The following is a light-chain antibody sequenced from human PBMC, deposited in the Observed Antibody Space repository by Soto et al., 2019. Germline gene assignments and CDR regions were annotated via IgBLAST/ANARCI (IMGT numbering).Light chain of an antibody. V-gene: IGLV2-14*01. CDR2: DVN. J-gene: IGLJ1*01. CDR3: SSYTSSYTYV. Sequence: QSALTQPASGSGSPGQSITFSCTGTSSDVGVSNFVSWYQQHPGKAPKLMIYDVNNRPSGVSNRFSGSKSVNTASLTISGLQAEDEAYYYCSSYTSSYTYVFGTGTKVTVL. CDR1: SSDVGVSNF.